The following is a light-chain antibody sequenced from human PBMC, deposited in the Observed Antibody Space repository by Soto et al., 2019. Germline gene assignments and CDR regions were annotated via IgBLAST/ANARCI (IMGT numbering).Light chain of an antibody. CDR3: CSYAGSSTYV. V-gene: IGLV2-23*01. Sequence: QSALTQPPSASGTPGQRVTFSCSGSSSNIGSGTVNWYQQHPGKAPKLMIYEGSKRPSGVSNRFSGSKSGNTASLTISGLQAEDEADYYCCSYAGSSTYVFGTGTKLTVL. CDR2: EGS. J-gene: IGLJ1*01. CDR1: SSNIGSGT.